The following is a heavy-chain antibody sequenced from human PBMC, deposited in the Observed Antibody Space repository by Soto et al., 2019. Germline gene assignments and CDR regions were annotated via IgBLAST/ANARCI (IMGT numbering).Heavy chain of an antibody. D-gene: IGHD2-2*01. CDR1: GFTFSDHY. CDR2: IKNNANSYAI. CDR3: VRVRLSREPYQPFDA. V-gene: IGHV3-72*01. J-gene: IGHJ3*01. Sequence: PGGSLRLSCAASGFTFSDHYMDWVRQAPGKGLEWVARIKNNANSYAIEYAASVKGRFTISRDDSKNSLYLQMNSLRTEDTAIYLCVRVRLSREPYQPFDAWGQGTMVTVSS.